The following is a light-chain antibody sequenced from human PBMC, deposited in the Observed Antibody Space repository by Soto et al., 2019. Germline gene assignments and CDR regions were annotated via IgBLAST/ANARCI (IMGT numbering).Light chain of an antibody. J-gene: IGLJ2*01. Sequence: QSVLTQPPSASASPGQRVSLTCSGSSSNIESHSVYWHQHFQGAAPKLVIDSNDQRPSGVDDRSSGSKAGTSASLAVIALQAEGEADYYCATWDDGVNGVLFGGGTKVTVL. CDR2: SND. CDR1: SSNIESHS. V-gene: IGLV1-44*01. CDR3: ATWDDGVNGVL.